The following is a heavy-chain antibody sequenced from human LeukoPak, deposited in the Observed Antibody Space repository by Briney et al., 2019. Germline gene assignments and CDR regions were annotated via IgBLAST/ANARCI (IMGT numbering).Heavy chain of an antibody. Sequence: ASVKVSCKASGYTFISSGISWVRQAPGQGLEWMGWINSNTGNPTYAQGLTGRFVFFWDTSVSTAYLQISSLKAEDTAVYYCARVRYTSGLYYFESWGQGTLVIVSS. D-gene: IGHD6-19*01. J-gene: IGHJ4*02. CDR1: GYTFISSG. CDR3: ARVRYTSGLYYFES. V-gene: IGHV7-4-1*02. CDR2: INSNTGNP.